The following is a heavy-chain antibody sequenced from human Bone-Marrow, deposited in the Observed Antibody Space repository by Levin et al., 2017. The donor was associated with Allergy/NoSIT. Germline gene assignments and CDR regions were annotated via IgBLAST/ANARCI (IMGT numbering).Heavy chain of an antibody. CDR3: ARGGIAVVGWFDP. CDR1: GGSFSGYY. CDR2: INHSGST. Sequence: SEALSLTCAVYGGSFSGYYWSWIRQPPGKGLEWIGEINHSGSTNYNPSLKSRVTISVDTSKNQFSLKLSSVTAADTAVYYCARGGIAVVGWFDPWGQGTLVTVSS. J-gene: IGHJ5*02. V-gene: IGHV4-34*01. D-gene: IGHD6-19*01.